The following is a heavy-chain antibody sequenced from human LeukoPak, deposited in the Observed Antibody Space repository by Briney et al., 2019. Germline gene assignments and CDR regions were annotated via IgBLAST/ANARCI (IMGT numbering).Heavy chain of an antibody. V-gene: IGHV3-53*01. CDR1: GFTVSSNY. Sequence: GGSLRLSCAASGFTVSSNYMSWVRQAPGKGLEWVSVIYSGGGTYYADFVKGRFTISRDNSKNTLYLQMNSLRAEDTAVYYCARDNGDLPYFDYWGQGTLVTVSS. CDR3: ARDNGDLPYFDY. CDR2: IYSGGGT. J-gene: IGHJ4*02.